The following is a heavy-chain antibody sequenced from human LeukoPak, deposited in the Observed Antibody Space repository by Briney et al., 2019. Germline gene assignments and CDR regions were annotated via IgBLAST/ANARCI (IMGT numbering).Heavy chain of an antibody. V-gene: IGHV3-33*01. CDR1: GFTFSSYG. D-gene: IGHD2-2*01. CDR3: AREAGYCSSTSCYFSHWFDP. J-gene: IGHJ5*02. Sequence: GGSLRLSCAASGFTFSSYGMHWVRQAPGKGLEWVAVIWYDGSNKYYADSVKGRFTISRDNSKNTLYLQMNSLRAEDTAVYYCAREAGYCSSTSCYFSHWFDPWGQGTLVTASS. CDR2: IWYDGSNK.